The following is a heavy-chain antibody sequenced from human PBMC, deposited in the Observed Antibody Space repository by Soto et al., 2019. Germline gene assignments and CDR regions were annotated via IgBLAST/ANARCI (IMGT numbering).Heavy chain of an antibody. CDR3: ARDGSDFWSGYLAWADY. V-gene: IGHV1-46*03. Sequence: ASVKVSCKASGYTFTSYYMHWVRQAPGQGLEWMGIINPSGGSTSYAQKLQGRVTMTRDTSTSTVYMELSGLRSEDTAVYYCARDGSDFWSGYLAWADYWGQGTLVTVSS. CDR2: INPSGGST. D-gene: IGHD3-3*01. CDR1: GYTFTSYY. J-gene: IGHJ4*02.